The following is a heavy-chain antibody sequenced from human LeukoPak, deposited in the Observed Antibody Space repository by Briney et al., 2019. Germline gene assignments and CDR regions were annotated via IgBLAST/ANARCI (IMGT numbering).Heavy chain of an antibody. CDR3: ARVNTATLPFDY. CDR2: IYYSGST. CDR1: GGSISSGDYY. Sequence: SETLSLTCTVSGGSISSGDYYWSWIRQPPGKGLEWIGYIYYSGSTYYNPSLKSRVTISVDTSKNQFSLKLSSVTAADTAVYYCARVNTATLPFDYWGQGTLVTVSA. D-gene: IGHD5-18*01. V-gene: IGHV4-30-4*08. J-gene: IGHJ4*02.